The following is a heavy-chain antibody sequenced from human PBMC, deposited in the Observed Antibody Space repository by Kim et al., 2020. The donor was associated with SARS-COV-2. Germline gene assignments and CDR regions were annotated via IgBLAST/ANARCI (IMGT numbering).Heavy chain of an antibody. V-gene: IGHV3-9*01. CDR2: ISWNSGSI. D-gene: IGHD3-22*01. CDR1: GFTFDDYA. Sequence: GGSLRLSCAASGFTFDDYAMHWVRQAPGKGLEWVSGISWNSGSIGYADSVKGRFTISRDNAKNSLYLQMNSLRAEDTALYYCGKENYYDSSGYYYVPPYDAFDIWGQGTMVTVSS. J-gene: IGHJ3*02. CDR3: GKENYYDSSGYYYVPPYDAFDI.